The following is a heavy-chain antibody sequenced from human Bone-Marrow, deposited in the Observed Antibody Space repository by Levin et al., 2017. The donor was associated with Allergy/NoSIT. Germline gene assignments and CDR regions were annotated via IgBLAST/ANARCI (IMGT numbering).Heavy chain of an antibody. CDR2: ISSSGGHR. J-gene: IGHJ4*02. D-gene: IGHD4-17*01. CDR3: AADYYADYSFDY. Sequence: GGSLRLSFAASGFTFKTYAMNWVRQAPGKGLEWVSTISSSGGHRFYADSVKGRFTISRDESKTTLYLQMNGLRAEDTAIYYCAADYYADYSFDYWGQGTLVTVSS. V-gene: IGHV3-23*01. CDR1: GFTFKTYA.